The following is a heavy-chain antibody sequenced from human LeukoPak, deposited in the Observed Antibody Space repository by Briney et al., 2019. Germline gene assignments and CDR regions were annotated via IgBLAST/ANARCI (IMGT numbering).Heavy chain of an antibody. CDR1: GFTFSSYG. D-gene: IGHD3-10*01. J-gene: IGHJ4*02. Sequence: PGGSLRLSCAASGFTFSSYGMHWVRQAPGKGLEWVSYISSSGSTIYYADSVKGRFTISRDNAKNSLYLQMNSLRAEDTAVYYCARAPSGFGELYFDYWGQGTLVTVSS. V-gene: IGHV3-48*04. CDR2: ISSSGSTI. CDR3: ARAPSGFGELYFDY.